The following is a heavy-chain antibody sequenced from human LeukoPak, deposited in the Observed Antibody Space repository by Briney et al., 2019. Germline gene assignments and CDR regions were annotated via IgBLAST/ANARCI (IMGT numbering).Heavy chain of an antibody. Sequence: PGGSLRLSCAASGFTFSSYSMNWVRQAPGKGLEWVSSISSSSYIYYADSVKGRFTISRDNAKNSLYLQMNSLRAEDTAVYYCARVGSGYTNDAFDIWGQGTMVTVSS. CDR1: GFTFSSYS. J-gene: IGHJ3*02. V-gene: IGHV3-21*01. CDR3: ARVGSGYTNDAFDI. CDR2: ISSSSYI. D-gene: IGHD5-12*01.